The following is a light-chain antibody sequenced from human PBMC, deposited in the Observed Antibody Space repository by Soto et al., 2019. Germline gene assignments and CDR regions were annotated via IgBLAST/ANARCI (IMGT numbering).Light chain of an antibody. V-gene: IGKV3-11*01. J-gene: IGKJ4*01. CDR3: QQRSKWPLT. CDR2: DAS. Sequence: EIVLTQSPATLSLSPGERATLSCRASQSVSPYLAWCQQKPGQTPRLLIYDASNRATGIPARFSGSGSGTDFTLTISSLEPEDFAVYYCQQRSKWPLTFGGGTKVEIK. CDR1: QSVSPY.